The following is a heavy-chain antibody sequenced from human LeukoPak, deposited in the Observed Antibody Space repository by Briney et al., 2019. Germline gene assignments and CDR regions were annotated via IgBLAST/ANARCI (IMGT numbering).Heavy chain of an antibody. J-gene: IGHJ3*02. V-gene: IGHV3-23*01. D-gene: IGHD2-2*01. CDR1: GFTFSSYA. CDR2: ISGSGGST. CDR3: AKDNGVGTPFVVVPAAHAFDI. Sequence: GGSLRLSCAASGFTFSSYAMSWVRQAPGKGLEWVSAISGSGGSTYYADSVKGRFTISRDNSKNTLYLQMNSLRAEDTAVYYCAKDNGVGTPFVVVPAAHAFDIWGQGTMATVSS.